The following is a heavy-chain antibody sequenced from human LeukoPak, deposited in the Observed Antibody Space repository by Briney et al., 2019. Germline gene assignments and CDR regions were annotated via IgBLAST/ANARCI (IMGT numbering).Heavy chain of an antibody. D-gene: IGHD6-25*01. CDR3: ATGSGLGLDV. J-gene: IGHJ6*02. V-gene: IGHV4-39*01. CDR2: LYYTGNT. CDR1: GGSIGSSSYY. Sequence: SETLTLTCTVSGGSIGSSSYYWGWIRQPPGKGLEWIGNLYYTGNTHYKSSLKSRLTISVDTSRNQFSLKLSSMTAADTAVYYSATGSGLGLDVWGQGTKVTVS.